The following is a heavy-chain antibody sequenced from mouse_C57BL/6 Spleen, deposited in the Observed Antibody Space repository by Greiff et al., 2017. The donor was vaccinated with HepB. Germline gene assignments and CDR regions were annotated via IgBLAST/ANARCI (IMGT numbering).Heavy chain of an antibody. CDR3: ARSGDGFDD. CDR1: GYTFTSYW. D-gene: IGHD2-3*01. V-gene: IGHV1-69*01. CDR2: IDPSDSYT. J-gene: IGHJ2*01. Sequence: QVQLQQPGAELVMPGASVKLSCKASGYTFTSYWMHWVKQRPGQGLEWIGEIDPSDSYTNYNQKFKGKSTLTVDKSSSTAYMQLSSLTSEDSAVYYCARSGDGFDDWGQGTTLTVSS.